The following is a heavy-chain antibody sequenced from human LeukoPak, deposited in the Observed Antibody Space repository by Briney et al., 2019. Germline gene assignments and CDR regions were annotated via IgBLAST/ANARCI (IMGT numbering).Heavy chain of an antibody. CDR3: ARVVPSYSSGWRRNYYYYMDV. CDR2: IYYSGST. J-gene: IGHJ6*03. D-gene: IGHD6-19*01. Sequence: SETLSLTCTVSGGSVSSGSYYWSWIRQPPGKGLEWIGYIYYSGSTNYNPSLKSRVTISVDTSKNQFSLKLSSVTAADTAVYYCARVVPSYSSGWRRNYYYYMDVWGKGTTVTVSS. CDR1: GGSVSSGSYY. V-gene: IGHV4-61*01.